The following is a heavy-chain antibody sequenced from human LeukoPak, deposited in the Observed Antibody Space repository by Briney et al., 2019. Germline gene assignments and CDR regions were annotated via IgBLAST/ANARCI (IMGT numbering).Heavy chain of an antibody. CDR3: TRDRELGF. J-gene: IGHJ4*02. Sequence: ETLSLTCTVSGGSISIYYWNWIRQPPGKGLEWIGSIYNSGSTTYNPSLKSRVTKSGDTSKNQFSLRLSSVTAADTAVYYCTRDRELGFWGQGTLVTVSS. V-gene: IGHV4-59*01. CDR2: IYNSGST. D-gene: IGHD1-26*01. CDR1: GGSISIYY.